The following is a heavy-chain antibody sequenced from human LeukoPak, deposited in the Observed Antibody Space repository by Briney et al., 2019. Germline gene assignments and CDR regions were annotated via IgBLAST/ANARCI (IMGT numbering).Heavy chain of an antibody. D-gene: IGHD4-17*01. CDR3: ARFDDYGDYVAFDI. J-gene: IGHJ3*02. V-gene: IGHV3-48*03. CDR1: GFTFSSYE. CDR2: ISSSGSTI. Sequence: GGSLRLSCAASGFTFSSYEMNWVRQAPGKGLEWVSYISSSGSTIYYADSVKGRFTISRDNAKNSLYLQMNSLRAEDTAVYYRARFDDYGDYVAFDIWGQGTMVTVSS.